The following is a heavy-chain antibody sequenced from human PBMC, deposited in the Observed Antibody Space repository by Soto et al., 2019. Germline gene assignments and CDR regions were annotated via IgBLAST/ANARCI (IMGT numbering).Heavy chain of an antibody. D-gene: IGHD2-21*01. CDR1: GGTFSSYT. J-gene: IGHJ2*01. Sequence: QVQLVQSGAEVKKPGSSVKVSCKASGGTFSSYTISWVRQAPGQGLEWMGRIIPILGIANYAQKFQGRVTITADKSTSTAYMELSSLRSEDTAVHYCARDLFAPQSMVYWYFDLWGRGTLVTVSS. CDR3: ARDLFAPQSMVYWYFDL. CDR2: IIPILGIA. V-gene: IGHV1-69*08.